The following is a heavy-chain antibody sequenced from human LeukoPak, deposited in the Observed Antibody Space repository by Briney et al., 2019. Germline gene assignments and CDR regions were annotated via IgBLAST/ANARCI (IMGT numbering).Heavy chain of an antibody. D-gene: IGHD3-22*01. J-gene: IGHJ4*02. CDR3: ARGDSSGYYSIDY. V-gene: IGHV3-66*01. CDR2: IYSGGST. Sequence: GGSLRLSCAASGFTVSSNYMSWVRQAPGKGLEWVSVIYSGGSTYYADSVKGRFTISRDNSKNTLYLQMNSLRAEDTAVYYCARGDSSGYYSIDYWGQGTLVTVSS. CDR1: GFTVSSNY.